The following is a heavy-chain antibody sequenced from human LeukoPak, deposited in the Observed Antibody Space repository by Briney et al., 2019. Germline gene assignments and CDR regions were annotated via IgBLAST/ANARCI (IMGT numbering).Heavy chain of an antibody. CDR3: ARRADYYDSSCYYY. CDR1: GYTFTSYD. J-gene: IGHJ4*02. V-gene: IGHV1-8*01. D-gene: IGHD3-22*01. Sequence: ASVKVSCKASGYTFTSYDINWVRQATGQGLEWVGWMNPNSGNTGYAQKFQGRVTMTRSTSISTAYMELSSLRSEDTAVYYCARRADYYDSSCYYYWGQGTLVTVSS. CDR2: MNPNSGNT.